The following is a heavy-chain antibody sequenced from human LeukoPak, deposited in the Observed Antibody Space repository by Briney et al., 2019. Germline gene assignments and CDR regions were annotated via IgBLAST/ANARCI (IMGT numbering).Heavy chain of an antibody. Sequence: PSETLSLTFTVPGPSISSYYWSWIRQPAGKGLGWSGRIYTRESTNYNPSLKSRVTMSVDTSKNQFSLKLSSVTAADTAVDYCAAGAGTGAYWGQGSVVSVSS. V-gene: IGHV4-4*07. CDR2: IYTREST. D-gene: IGHD6-19*01. CDR3: AAGAGTGAY. CDR1: GPSISSYY. J-gene: IGHJ4*02.